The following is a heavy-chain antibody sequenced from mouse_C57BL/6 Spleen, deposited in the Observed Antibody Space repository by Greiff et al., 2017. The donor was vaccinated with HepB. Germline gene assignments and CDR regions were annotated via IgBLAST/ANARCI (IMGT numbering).Heavy chain of an antibody. Sequence: EVKLVESGEGLVKPGGSLKLSCAASGFTFSSYAMSWVRQTPEKRLEWVAYISSGGDYIYYADTVKGRFTISRDNARNTLYLQMSSLKSEDTAMYYCTREPHLYYEYAMDYWGQGTSVTVSS. CDR3: TREPHLYYEYAMDY. CDR2: ISSGGDYI. CDR1: GFTFSSYA. D-gene: IGHD2-4*01. V-gene: IGHV5-9-1*02. J-gene: IGHJ4*01.